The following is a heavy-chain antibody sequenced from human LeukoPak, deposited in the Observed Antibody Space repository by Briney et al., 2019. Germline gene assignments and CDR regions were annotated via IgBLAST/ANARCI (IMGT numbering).Heavy chain of an antibody. CDR3: ARNDDQDY. J-gene: IGHJ4*02. D-gene: IGHD1-1*01. Sequence: ASVKVSCKASGYTFTSYGISWVRQAPGQGLEWMGWISAYNGNTNYAQKFQGRVTMTRNTSISTAYMELSSLRSEDTAVYYCARNDDQDYWGQGTLVTVSS. V-gene: IGHV1-18*01. CDR2: ISAYNGNT. CDR1: GYTFTSYG.